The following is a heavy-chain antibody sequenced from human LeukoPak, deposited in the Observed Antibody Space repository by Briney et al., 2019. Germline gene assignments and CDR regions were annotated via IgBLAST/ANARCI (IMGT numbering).Heavy chain of an antibody. V-gene: IGHV3-23*01. J-gene: IGHJ4*02. CDR1: GFTFSSYA. CDR2: ISGSGGST. Sequence: GGSLRLSRAASGFTFSSYAMSWVRQAPGKGLEWVSAISGSGGSTYYADSVKGRFTISRDNSKNTLYLQMNSLRAEDTAVYYCAKARCSGGSCSKNYWGQGTLVTVSS. D-gene: IGHD2-15*01. CDR3: AKARCSGGSCSKNY.